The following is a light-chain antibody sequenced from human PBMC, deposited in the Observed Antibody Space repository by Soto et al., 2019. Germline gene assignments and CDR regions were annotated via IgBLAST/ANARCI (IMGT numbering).Light chain of an antibody. CDR3: QQYDNLPT. Sequence: DIQMTHSPSSLSASLGDRVSIACQASHDISNYLNWYQQKPGKAPKLLIYDASNLETGVPSRFSGSGSGTDFTFTISSLQPEDIATYYCQQYDNLPTFGGGTKVDIK. J-gene: IGKJ4*01. CDR2: DAS. V-gene: IGKV1-33*01. CDR1: HDISNY.